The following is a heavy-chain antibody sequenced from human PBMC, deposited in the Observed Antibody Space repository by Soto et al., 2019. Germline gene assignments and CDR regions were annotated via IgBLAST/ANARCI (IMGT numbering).Heavy chain of an antibody. CDR2: IKSRSDGGTP. V-gene: IGHV3-15*01. D-gene: IGHD3-3*01. CDR3: TTDTRRISVFGVPWDS. CDR1: GFTLSNAW. J-gene: IGHJ4*02. Sequence: GGCLRLSCAASGFTLSNAWMNWVRHTPGRGLEWVGRIKSRSDGGTPDYGAPVKGRFTISRDDSLNTVYLQMNSLTAEDTGVYYCTTDTRRISVFGVPWDSWGQGTLVTVSS.